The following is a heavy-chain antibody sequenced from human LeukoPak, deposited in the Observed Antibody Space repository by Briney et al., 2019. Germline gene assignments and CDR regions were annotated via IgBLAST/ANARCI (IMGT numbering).Heavy chain of an antibody. D-gene: IGHD3-10*01. Sequence: ASVKVSCKASGYTLTTYNIHWVRQAPGQGLEWMGIINPSGYYTTYAQKFQGRVTMTRDTSTSTVHMELSSLTSEDTAVYYCARDGVFDYWGQGTLVTVSS. V-gene: IGHV1-46*01. CDR1: GYTLTTYN. CDR2: INPSGYYT. CDR3: ARDGVFDY. J-gene: IGHJ4*02.